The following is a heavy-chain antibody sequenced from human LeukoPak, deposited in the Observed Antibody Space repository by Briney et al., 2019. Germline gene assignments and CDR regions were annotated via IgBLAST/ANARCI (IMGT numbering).Heavy chain of an antibody. J-gene: IGHJ4*02. Sequence: SETLSLTCTVSGGSISSYYWSWIRQPPGKGLEWIGYIYYSGSTNYNPSLKSRVTISVDTSKNQFSLKLTSVTAADTAVYYCARGGPFHGFDYWGQGTLVTVSS. V-gene: IGHV4-59*08. CDR2: IYYSGST. CDR1: GGSISSYY. CDR3: ARGGPFHGFDY.